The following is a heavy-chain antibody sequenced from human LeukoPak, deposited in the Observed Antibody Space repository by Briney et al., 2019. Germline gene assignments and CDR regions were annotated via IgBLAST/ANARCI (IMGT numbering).Heavy chain of an antibody. V-gene: IGHV3-7*01. CDR1: GFTFSSYW. Sequence: GGSLRLSCAASGFTFSSYWMSWVRQAPGKGLEWVANIKQDGSEKYYVDSVKGRLTISRDNAKNSLYLQMNSLRAEDTAVYFCASDYGMVPGIYWGQGTLVTVSS. CDR2: IKQDGSEK. CDR3: ASDYGMVPGIY. D-gene: IGHD4/OR15-4a*01. J-gene: IGHJ4*02.